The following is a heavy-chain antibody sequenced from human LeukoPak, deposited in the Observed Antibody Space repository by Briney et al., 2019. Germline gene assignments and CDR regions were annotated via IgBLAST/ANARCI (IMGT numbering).Heavy chain of an antibody. V-gene: IGHV3-23*01. CDR2: ISGSGGST. CDR3: AKRGVVIRVILVGFHKEAYYFDS. CDR1: GITLSNYG. D-gene: IGHD3-22*01. Sequence: PGGSLRLSCAVSGITLSNYGMSWVRQAPGKGLEWVAGISGSGGSTNYADSVKGRLSIFRDNPKNTLYLQMNSLRAEDTAVYFCAKRGVVIRVILVGFHKEAYYFDSWAREPWSPSPQ. J-gene: IGHJ4*02.